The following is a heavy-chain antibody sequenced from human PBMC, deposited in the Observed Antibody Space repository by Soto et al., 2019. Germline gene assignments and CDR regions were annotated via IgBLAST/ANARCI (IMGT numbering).Heavy chain of an antibody. J-gene: IGHJ4*02. CDR3: ARLRLTGYFDY. CDR1: GFTFSDHY. V-gene: IGHV3-11*03. CDR2: ISTSSSYT. Sequence: GGSLRLSCVASGFTFSDHYMTWIRQAPGKGLEWLSYISTSSSYTNYADSVKGRFTISRDNAMNSLYLQMNSLRAEDTAVYYCARLRLTGYFDYWGQGTLVTVS.